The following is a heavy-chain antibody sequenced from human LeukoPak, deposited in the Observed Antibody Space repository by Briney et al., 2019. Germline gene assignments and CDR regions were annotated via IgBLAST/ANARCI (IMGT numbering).Heavy chain of an antibody. Sequence: EGSLRLSCAASGFTFSSYSMNWVRQAPGKGPEWVSFISSSSSYIYYADSVKGRFTISRDNAKNSLYLQMNSLRAEDTAVYYCALGESTRPFDYWGQGTLVTVSS. CDR3: ALGESTRPFDY. J-gene: IGHJ4*02. CDR1: GFTFSSYS. CDR2: ISSSSSYI. V-gene: IGHV3-21*01. D-gene: IGHD3-10*01.